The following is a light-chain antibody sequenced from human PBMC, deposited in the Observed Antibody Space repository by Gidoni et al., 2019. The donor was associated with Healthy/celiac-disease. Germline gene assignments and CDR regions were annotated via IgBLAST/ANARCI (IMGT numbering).Light chain of an antibody. Sequence: IVMTQPPDSLPVSPGERATINCKSSQSVLYSSNNKNYLAWYQQKPGQPPKLLIYWASTRESGVPDRFSGSGSGTDFTLTISSLQAEDVAVYYCQQYYSTPLTFGGGTKV. CDR3: QQYYSTPLT. CDR1: QSVLYSSNNKNY. J-gene: IGKJ4*01. V-gene: IGKV4-1*01. CDR2: WAS.